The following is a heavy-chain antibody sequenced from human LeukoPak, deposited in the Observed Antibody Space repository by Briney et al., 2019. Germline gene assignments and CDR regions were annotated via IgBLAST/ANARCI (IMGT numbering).Heavy chain of an antibody. J-gene: IGHJ4*02. CDR2: INPDGSYT. CDR3: AMDLAGYHDS. Sequence: GGSLRLSCADSGFTFSTYWIHWVRQTQGKGLDWVSRINPDGSYTSYADSVKGGFTISRDNARNTLYLQMDSLRVEDTALYYCAMDLAGYHDSWCQGTLVTVSS. V-gene: IGHV3-74*01. D-gene: IGHD3-9*01. CDR1: GFTFSTYW.